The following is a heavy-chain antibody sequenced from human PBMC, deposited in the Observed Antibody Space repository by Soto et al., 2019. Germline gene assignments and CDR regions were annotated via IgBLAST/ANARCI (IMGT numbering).Heavy chain of an antibody. V-gene: IGHV3-33*01. CDR1: GGMLRQCG. CDR3: ASDSDYGSTSGWLDP. J-gene: IGHJ5*02. CDR2: IWYDGSHK. Sequence: RVCWGGSGGMLRQCGTHGCRHSPGKGLEGVAVIWYDGSHKYYGDSVKGRFTISRDYSKNMLFLQMNSLRAEDMALYYSASDSDYGSTSGWLDPWGKGT. D-gene: IGHD4-17*01.